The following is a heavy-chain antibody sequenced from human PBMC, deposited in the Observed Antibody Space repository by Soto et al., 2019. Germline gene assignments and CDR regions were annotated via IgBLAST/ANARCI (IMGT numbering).Heavy chain of an antibody. Sequence: EVQLVESGGGLVQPGGSLRLSCAASGFTFSSYSMNWVRQAPGKGLEWVSYISSSSSTIYYADSVKGRFTISRDNAKNSLYLQMNSLRAEDTAVYYCARSRPNWNYYNWFDPWGQGTQVTVSS. D-gene: IGHD1-7*01. CDR3: ARSRPNWNYYNWFDP. J-gene: IGHJ5*02. CDR1: GFTFSSYS. V-gene: IGHV3-48*01. CDR2: ISSSSSTI.